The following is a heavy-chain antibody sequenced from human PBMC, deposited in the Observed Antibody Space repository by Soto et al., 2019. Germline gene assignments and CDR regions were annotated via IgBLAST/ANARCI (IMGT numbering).Heavy chain of an antibody. Sequence: QLHLQESGPGLVTPSETLSLNCTVSGDSITSSNKYWGWARQPPGKGLEWIGSTYYRGSAYYSPSLKSRVTVSIDWSENQLSLKLSSVTAADTAVYYCARRSYDNSGYYYVDYWGQGTLVTVSS. D-gene: IGHD3-22*01. CDR2: TYYRGSA. V-gene: IGHV4-39*01. CDR3: ARRSYDNSGYYYVDY. CDR1: GDSITSSNKY. J-gene: IGHJ4*02.